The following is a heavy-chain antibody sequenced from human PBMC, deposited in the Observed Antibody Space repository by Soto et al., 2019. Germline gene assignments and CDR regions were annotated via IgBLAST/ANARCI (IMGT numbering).Heavy chain of an antibody. J-gene: IGHJ5*02. CDR1: GYTFTSYG. D-gene: IGHD3-9*01. CDR3: VRDSHDILTGYPTDNWFDP. V-gene: IGHV1-18*04. CDR2: ISAYNGNT. Sequence: GASVKVSCKASGYTFTSYGISWVRQAPGQGLEWMGWISAYNGNTNYAQKLQGRVTMTTDTSTSTAYMELRSLRSDDTAVYYCVRDSHDILTGYPTDNWFDPWGQGTLVTVSS.